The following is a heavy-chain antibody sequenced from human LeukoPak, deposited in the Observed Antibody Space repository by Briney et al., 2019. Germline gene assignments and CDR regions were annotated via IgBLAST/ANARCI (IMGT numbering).Heavy chain of an antibody. Sequence: PGGSLRLSCAASGFTFSSYAMSWVRQAPGKGLERVSAISGSGGSTYYADSVKGRFTISRDNSKNTLYLQMNSLRAEDTAVYYCAKDGSYDYYDSSGYYHYWGQGTLVTVSS. CDR3: AKDGSYDYYDSSGYYHY. J-gene: IGHJ4*02. D-gene: IGHD3-22*01. CDR2: ISGSGGST. CDR1: GFTFSSYA. V-gene: IGHV3-23*01.